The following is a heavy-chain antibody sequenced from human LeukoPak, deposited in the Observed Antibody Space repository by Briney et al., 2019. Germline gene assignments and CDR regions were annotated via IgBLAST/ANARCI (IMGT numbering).Heavy chain of an antibody. V-gene: IGHV3-53*01. CDR1: GFTVSSNY. Sequence: GGSLRLSCAASGFTVSSNYMSWVRQAPGKGLEWVSVIYSGGSTYYADSVKGRFTISRDNSKNTLYLQMNGLRAEDTAVYYCARDTRTTAHYYYYMDVWGKGTTVTVSS. CDR3: ARDTRTTAHYYYYMDV. J-gene: IGHJ6*03. D-gene: IGHD2/OR15-2a*01. CDR2: IYSGGST.